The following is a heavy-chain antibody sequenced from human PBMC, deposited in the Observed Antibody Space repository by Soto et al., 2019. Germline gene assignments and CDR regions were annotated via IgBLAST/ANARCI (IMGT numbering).Heavy chain of an antibody. CDR3: RIEAAHYGMEV. D-gene: IGHD6-13*01. CDR2: INPNSGGT. CDR1: GYTFTSYG. V-gene: IGHV1-2*02. J-gene: IGHJ6*02. Sequence: ASVKVSCKASGYTFTSYGISWVRQAPGQGLEWMGWINPNSGGTNYAQKFQGRVTMTRDTSISTAYMELSRLRSDDTAVYYCRIEAAHYGMEVWGQGTTVTVSS.